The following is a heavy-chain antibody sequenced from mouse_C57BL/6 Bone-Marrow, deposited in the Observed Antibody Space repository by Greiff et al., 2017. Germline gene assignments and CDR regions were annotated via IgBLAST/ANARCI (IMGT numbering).Heavy chain of an antibody. D-gene: IGHD2-10*02. Sequence: EVQLQQSGAELVRPGASVKLSCTASGFNIKDDYMHWVKQRPEQGLEWIGWIDPENGDTEYASKFQGKATITADTSSNTAYLQLSSLTSEDTAVYYGTTYGLYAMDYWGQGTSVTVSS. CDR3: TTYGLYAMDY. CDR1: GFNIKDDY. J-gene: IGHJ4*01. CDR2: IDPENGDT. V-gene: IGHV14-4*01.